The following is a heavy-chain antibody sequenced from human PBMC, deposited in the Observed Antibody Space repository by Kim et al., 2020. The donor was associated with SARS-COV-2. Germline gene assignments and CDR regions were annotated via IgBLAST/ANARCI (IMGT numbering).Heavy chain of an antibody. CDR2: IYYSGNT. CDR1: GGSISSYY. V-gene: IGHV4-59*13. CDR3: ARASKGGLGEVLLRFDP. J-gene: IGHJ5*02. Sequence: SETLSLTCTVSGGSISSYYWSWIRQPPGKGLEWIGYIYYSGNTNYNPSLKSRVTISVDTSKNQFSLKLSSVTAADTAVYYCARASKGGLGEVLLRFDPWG. D-gene: IGHD3-10*01.